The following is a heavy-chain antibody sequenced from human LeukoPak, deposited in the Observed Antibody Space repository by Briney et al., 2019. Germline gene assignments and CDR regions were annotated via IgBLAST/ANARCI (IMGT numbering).Heavy chain of an antibody. CDR3: ARDAYSYYYGSGSYREYYFDY. J-gene: IGHJ4*02. Sequence: GGPLRLSCAASGSTVSSNYMSWVRQAPGKGLEWVSVIYSGGSTYYADSVKGRFTISRDNSKNTLYLQMNSLRAEDTAVYYCARDAYSYYYGSGSYREYYFDYWGQGTLVTVSS. CDR2: IYSGGST. CDR1: GSTVSSNY. D-gene: IGHD3-10*01. V-gene: IGHV3-53*01.